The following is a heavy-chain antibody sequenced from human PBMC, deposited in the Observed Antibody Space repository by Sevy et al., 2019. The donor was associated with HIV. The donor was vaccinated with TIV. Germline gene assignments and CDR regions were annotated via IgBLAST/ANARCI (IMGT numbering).Heavy chain of an antibody. V-gene: IGHV4-30-4*01. CDR1: GGSISSGDYY. D-gene: IGHD3-22*01. CDR2: IYYSGST. J-gene: IGHJ3*02. CDR3: ARAGYYDSSGYYSTEAGLAFDI. Sequence: SETLSLTCTVSGGSISSGDYYWSWIRQPPGKGLEWIGYIYYSGSTYYNPSLKSRVTISVDTSKNQFSLKLSSVTAADTAGYYCARAGYYDSSGYYSTEAGLAFDIWGQGTMVTVSS.